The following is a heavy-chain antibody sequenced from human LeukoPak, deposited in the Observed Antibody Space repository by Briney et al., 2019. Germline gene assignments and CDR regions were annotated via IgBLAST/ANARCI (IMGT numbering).Heavy chain of an antibody. J-gene: IGHJ4*02. CDR3: ARDSYKVTGDCYFEY. D-gene: IGHD1-14*01. Sequence: GGSLRLSCAASGFTFTNFAMHWVRQAPGKGLEWMAVISYDGSNKYYADSVKGRFTISRDNSKNTLYLQMNSLRTEDTAVYYCARDSYKVTGDCYFEYWGQGTLVTVSS. CDR2: ISYDGSNK. CDR1: GFTFTNFA. V-gene: IGHV3-30*04.